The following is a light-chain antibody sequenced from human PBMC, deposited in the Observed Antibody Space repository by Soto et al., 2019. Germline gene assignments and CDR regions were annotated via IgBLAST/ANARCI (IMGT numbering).Light chain of an antibody. V-gene: IGKV3-11*01. CDR1: QSVSSY. CDR3: QQSSNWLFT. CDR2: DAS. Sequence: EIVLTQSPATLSLSPGERATLSCRASQSVSSYLAWYQQKPGQAHRLLIYDASNRATGIPARFSGSGSGTDFTLTISSLEPEDFAVYYCQQSSNWLFTFGPGTKVDIK. J-gene: IGKJ3*01.